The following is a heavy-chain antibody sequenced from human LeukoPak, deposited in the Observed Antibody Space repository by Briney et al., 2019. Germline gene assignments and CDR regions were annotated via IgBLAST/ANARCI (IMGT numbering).Heavy chain of an antibody. CDR3: ARDGVGGEGFDY. CDR2: INSNAGST. D-gene: IGHD3-16*01. CDR1: GFTFSKYT. J-gene: IGHJ4*02. V-gene: IGHV3-23*01. Sequence: GGSLRLSCAASGFTFSKYTMSWVRQAPGKGLEWISTINSNAGSTYYADSVKGRFTISRDNSRNSLYLQMNSLRAEDTAVYYCARDGVGGEGFDYWGQGTLVTVSS.